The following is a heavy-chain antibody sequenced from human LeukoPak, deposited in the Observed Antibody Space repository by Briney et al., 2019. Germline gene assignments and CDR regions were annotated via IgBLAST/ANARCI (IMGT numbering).Heavy chain of an antibody. CDR2: IRDKASTYAT. V-gene: IGHV3-73*01. J-gene: IGHJ4*02. CDR1: GFSLTDSS. D-gene: IGHD2-21*02. Sequence: PGGSLRLSCAASGFSLTDSSVHWVRQASGKGLEWLGRIRDKASTYATAYAASVRGRFTISRDDSKHTAYLQMNSLKTDDTVVYYCTANGDNSDFWGQGTLVTVSS. CDR3: TANGDNSDF.